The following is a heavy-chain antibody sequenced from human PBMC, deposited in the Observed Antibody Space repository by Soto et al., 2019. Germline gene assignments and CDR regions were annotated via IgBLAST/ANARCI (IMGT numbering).Heavy chain of an antibody. CDR3: VRFWSSFFVPRHKDAFDL. D-gene: IGHD3-3*01. J-gene: IGHJ3*01. CDR2: IYWDDDT. V-gene: IGHV2-5*02. CDR1: GFSLTTSGVG. Sequence: QITLKESGHPLVRPTQTLTLACSLSGFSLTTSGVGVGWIRQPPGKALELLALIYWDDDTRYRPSLRTRLTITKDTSKNLVVLTMTNVDPVDTVSYYCVRFWSSFFVPRHKDAFDLWGQGTMVTVSS.